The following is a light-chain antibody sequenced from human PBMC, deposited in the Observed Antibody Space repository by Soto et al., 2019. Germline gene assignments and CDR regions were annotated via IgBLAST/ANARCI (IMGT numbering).Light chain of an antibody. Sequence: EIVLTQSPGTLSLSPGERATLSCRASQSVSSNYLAWYQQKPGQAPRLLIYGASSRATGIPDRFSGSGSGTDFTLTISRLEPEDFAVYYCQQYGSSPQTFGGGTKVHIK. CDR1: QSVSSNY. CDR3: QQYGSSPQT. J-gene: IGKJ4*01. CDR2: GAS. V-gene: IGKV3-20*01.